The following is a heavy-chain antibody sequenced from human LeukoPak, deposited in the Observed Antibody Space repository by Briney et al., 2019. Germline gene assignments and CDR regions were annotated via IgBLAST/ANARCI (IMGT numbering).Heavy chain of an antibody. V-gene: IGHV4-34*01. J-gene: IGHJ5*02. CDR1: GGSFSGYY. Sequence: PSETLSLTCAVYGGSFSGYYWSWIRQPPGKGLEWIGEINHSGSTNYNPSLKSRVTISVDTSKNQFSLELSSVTAADTAVYYCARGLRGRNWFDPWGQGTPVTVSS. CDR2: INHSGST. CDR3: ARGLRGRNWFDP. D-gene: IGHD3-16*01.